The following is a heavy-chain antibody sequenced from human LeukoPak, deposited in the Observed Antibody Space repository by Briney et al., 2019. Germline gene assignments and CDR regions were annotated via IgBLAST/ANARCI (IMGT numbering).Heavy chain of an antibody. CDR1: GGSISSYY. J-gene: IGHJ3*02. V-gene: IGHV4-4*07. Sequence: SETLSLTCTVSGGSISSYYWSWIRQPAGKGLEWIGRIYTSGSTNYNPSLKSRVTMSIDTSKNQLSLKLRSVTAADTAVYYCAKYYDFWSGYYDIWGQGTMVTVSS. D-gene: IGHD3-3*01. CDR3: AKYYDFWSGYYDI. CDR2: IYTSGST.